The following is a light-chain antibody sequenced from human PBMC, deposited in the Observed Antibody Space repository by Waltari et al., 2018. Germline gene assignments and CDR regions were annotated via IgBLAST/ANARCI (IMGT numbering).Light chain of an antibody. J-gene: IGLJ2*01. CDR2: DVS. Sequence: QSALTQPASVSGSPGQSITISCTGTRRAVGAYNYVSWYQQRPGKAPNPIILDVSNRPSGVSNRFSGSKSGNTASLTISGLQAEDEADYYCSSYISSSTLELFGGGTSLTVL. CDR3: SSYISSSTLEL. CDR1: RRAVGAYNY. V-gene: IGLV2-14*03.